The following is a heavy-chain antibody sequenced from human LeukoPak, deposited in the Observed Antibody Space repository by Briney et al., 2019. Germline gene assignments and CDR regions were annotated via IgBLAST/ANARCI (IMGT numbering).Heavy chain of an antibody. D-gene: IGHD6-13*01. Sequence: SVKVSCKASGGTFSSYAISWVRQAPGQGLEWMGGIIPIFGTANYAQKFQGRVTITADESTSTAYMELSSLRSEDTAVYYCARVGGRYSSSWYSHWGQGTLVTVSS. CDR1: GGTFSSYA. V-gene: IGHV1-69*01. CDR2: IIPIFGTA. CDR3: ARVGGRYSSSWYSH. J-gene: IGHJ4*02.